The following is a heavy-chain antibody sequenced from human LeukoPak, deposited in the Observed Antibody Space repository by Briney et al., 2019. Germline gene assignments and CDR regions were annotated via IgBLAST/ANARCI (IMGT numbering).Heavy chain of an antibody. D-gene: IGHD3-10*01. CDR3: ARDIGLVRGIIMAH. CDR1: GYTFTNYG. J-gene: IGHJ4*02. V-gene: IGHV1-18*01. CDR2: ISLATGAP. Sequence: ASVKVSCKASGYTFTNYGISWVRQAPGQGLEWVAWISLATGAPSYAQKFQGRVTLTTDTSTSTAYMELRSLKSDDTAVYYCARDIGLVRGIIMAHWGQGTQVTVSS.